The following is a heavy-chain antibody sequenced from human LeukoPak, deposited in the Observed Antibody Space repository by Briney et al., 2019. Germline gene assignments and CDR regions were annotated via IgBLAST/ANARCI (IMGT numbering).Heavy chain of an antibody. Sequence: PGGSLRLSCAVSGFTFSGYTMSWVRQTPGKGLEWVSAISGGSGDITYYADSVKGRFTVSRDNSKNTLFLQLNSLGAEDTAVYYCARNLAGDYFPNWFDPWGQGTLVTVSS. CDR1: GFTFSGYT. CDR3: ARNLAGDYFPNWFDP. CDR2: ISGGSGDIT. V-gene: IGHV3-23*01. D-gene: IGHD7-27*01. J-gene: IGHJ5*02.